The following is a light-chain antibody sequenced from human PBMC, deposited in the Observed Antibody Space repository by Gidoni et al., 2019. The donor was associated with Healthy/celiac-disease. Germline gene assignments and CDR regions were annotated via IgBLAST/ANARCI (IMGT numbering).Light chain of an antibody. J-gene: IGKJ2*01. Sequence: DIVMPQSPDSLAVSLGARATINCKSSQSVLYSSNNKNYLAWYQQKPGQPPKLLIYWASTRESGVPDRFSGSGSGTDFTLTISSLQAEDVAVYYCQQYYSTSYTFGQGTKLEIK. CDR2: WAS. CDR1: QSVLYSSNNKNY. V-gene: IGKV4-1*01. CDR3: QQYYSTSYT.